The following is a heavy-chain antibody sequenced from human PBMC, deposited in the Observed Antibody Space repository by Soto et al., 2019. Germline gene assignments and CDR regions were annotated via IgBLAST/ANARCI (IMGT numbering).Heavy chain of an antibody. V-gene: IGHV1-69*13. J-gene: IGHJ4*02. CDR3: ARGGYCGGDCYSSY. D-gene: IGHD2-21*02. CDR2: IIPIFGTA. Sequence: SVKVSCKASGGTFSSYAISWVRQAPGQGLEWMGGIIPIFGTANYAQKFQGRVTITADESTSTAYMELSSLRSEDTAVYYCARGGYCGGDCYSSYWGQGTLVTVSS. CDR1: GGTFSSYA.